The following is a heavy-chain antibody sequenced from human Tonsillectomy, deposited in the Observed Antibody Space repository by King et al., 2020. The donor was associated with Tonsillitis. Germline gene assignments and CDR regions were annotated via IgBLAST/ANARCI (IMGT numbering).Heavy chain of an antibody. CDR1: GGSMNNGDFY. V-gene: IGHV4-30-4*01. CDR2: IYHTGST. J-gene: IGHJ4*02. D-gene: IGHD3-9*01. Sequence: QLQESGPGLVKPSDTLSLTCTVSGGSMNNGDFYWSWIRQSPEMGLEWIGGIYHTGSTFYNPSLKSRPTISLDTSKKQFFLTLKSVTAADTAVYYCARGLTYHHDITGPKYIFEHWGQGTPVTVSS. CDR3: ARGLTYHHDITGPKYIFEH.